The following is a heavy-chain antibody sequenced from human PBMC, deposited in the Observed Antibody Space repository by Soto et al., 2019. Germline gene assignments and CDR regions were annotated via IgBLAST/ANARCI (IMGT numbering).Heavy chain of an antibody. CDR1: GFTFSSYA. Sequence: GGSLRLSCAASGFTFSSYAMSWVRQAPGKGLEWVSAISGSGGSTYYADSVKGRFTISRDNSKNTLYLQMNSLRAEDTAVYYCAKVPFPFQYQLLPVDAFDIWGQGTMVTVSS. J-gene: IGHJ3*02. V-gene: IGHV3-23*01. D-gene: IGHD2-2*01. CDR3: AKVPFPFQYQLLPVDAFDI. CDR2: ISGSGGST.